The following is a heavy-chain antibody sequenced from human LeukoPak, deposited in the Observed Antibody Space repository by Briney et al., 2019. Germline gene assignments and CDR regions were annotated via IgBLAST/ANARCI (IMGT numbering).Heavy chain of an antibody. CDR3: ARQGYGDYEEAFDI. J-gene: IGHJ3*02. V-gene: IGHV4-59*08. CDR1: GGSISSYY. D-gene: IGHD4-17*01. Sequence: PSETLSLTCTVSGGSISSYYWSWIRQPPGKGLEWIGYIYYSGSTNYNPSLKSRVTISVDTSKNQFSLKLSSVTAADTAVYYCARQGYGDYEEAFDIWGQGTMLTVSS. CDR2: IYYSGST.